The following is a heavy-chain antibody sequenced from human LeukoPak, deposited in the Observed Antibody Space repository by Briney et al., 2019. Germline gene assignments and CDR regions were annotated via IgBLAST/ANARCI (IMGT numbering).Heavy chain of an antibody. CDR1: GFTFSSYA. V-gene: IGHV3-23*01. Sequence: GGSLRLSCAASGFTFSSYAMSWVRQAPGKGLEWVSAISGSGGSTYYADSVKGRFTISRDNSKNTLYLQMNSLRAEDTAVYYCAKCLGRSGELLATDYWGQGTLVTVSS. D-gene: IGHD3-10*01. CDR3: AKCLGRSGELLATDY. J-gene: IGHJ4*02. CDR2: ISGSGGST.